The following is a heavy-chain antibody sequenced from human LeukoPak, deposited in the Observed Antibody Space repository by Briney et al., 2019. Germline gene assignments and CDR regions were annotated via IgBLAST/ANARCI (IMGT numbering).Heavy chain of an antibody. Sequence: SETLSLTCTVSGYSISSGYYWGWIRQPPGKGLEWIGSIYHSGSTYYNPSLKSRVTISVDTSKNQFSLKLSSVTAADTAVYYCARGCLMVYALDAFDIWGQGTMVTVSS. CDR2: IYHSGST. CDR1: GYSISSGYY. V-gene: IGHV4-38-2*02. J-gene: IGHJ3*02. CDR3: ARGCLMVYALDAFDI. D-gene: IGHD2-8*01.